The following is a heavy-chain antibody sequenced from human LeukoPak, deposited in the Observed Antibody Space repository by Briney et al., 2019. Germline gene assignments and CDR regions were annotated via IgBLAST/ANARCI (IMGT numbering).Heavy chain of an antibody. Sequence: GASVKVSCKASGGTFSSYAISWVRQAPGQGLEWMGGIIPIFGTANYAQKFQGRVTITADKSTGTAYMELSSLRSEDTAVYYCAREYYDILTGLGTYDHWGQGTLVTVSS. CDR3: AREYYDILTGLGTYDH. CDR2: IIPIFGTA. V-gene: IGHV1-69*06. CDR1: GGTFSSYA. D-gene: IGHD3-9*01. J-gene: IGHJ5*02.